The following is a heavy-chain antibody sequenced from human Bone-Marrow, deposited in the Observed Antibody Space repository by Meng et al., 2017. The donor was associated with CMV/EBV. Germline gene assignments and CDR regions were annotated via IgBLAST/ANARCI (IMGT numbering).Heavy chain of an antibody. CDR1: GSTFTGYY. D-gene: IGHD3-22*01. Sequence: SGSTFTGYYMHWVRQAPGQGLEWMGWINPNSGGTNYAQKFQGRVTMTRDTSISTAYMELSRLRSDDTAVYYCARVYYYDSSGYRIDYWGQGTLVTVSS. CDR3: ARVYYYDSSGYRIDY. J-gene: IGHJ4*02. CDR2: INPNSGGT. V-gene: IGHV1-2*02.